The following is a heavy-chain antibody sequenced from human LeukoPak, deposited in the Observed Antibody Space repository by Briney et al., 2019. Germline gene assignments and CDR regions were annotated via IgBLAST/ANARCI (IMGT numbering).Heavy chain of an antibody. CDR2: IYYSGST. Sequence: SETLSLTCTVSGGSISSYYWSWIRQPPGRGLEWIGYIYYSGSTNYNPSLKSRVTISVDTSKNQISLKLSSVTAADTAVYYCAREGSDSSGYYYLHYWGQGTLVTVSS. CDR1: GGSISSYY. D-gene: IGHD3-22*01. J-gene: IGHJ4*02. V-gene: IGHV4-59*01. CDR3: AREGSDSSGYYYLHY.